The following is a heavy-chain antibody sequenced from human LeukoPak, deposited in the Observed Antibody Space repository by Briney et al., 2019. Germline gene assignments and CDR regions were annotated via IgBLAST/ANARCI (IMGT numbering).Heavy chain of an antibody. CDR2: IYNSENT. D-gene: IGHD3-10*01. J-gene: IGHJ4*02. CDR1: GGSISSYY. V-gene: IGHV4-59*08. Sequence: PSETLSLTCTVSGGSISSYYWSWIRQPPGKGLEWIGYIYNSENTNYNPSLKSRLTISVDTSKNQFSLKLSSVTAADTAVYYCARSDGSGTDYWGQGTLVTVSS. CDR3: ARSDGSGTDY.